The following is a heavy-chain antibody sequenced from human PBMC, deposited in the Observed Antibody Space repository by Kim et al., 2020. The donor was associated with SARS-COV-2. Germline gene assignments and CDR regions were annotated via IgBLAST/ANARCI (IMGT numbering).Heavy chain of an antibody. D-gene: IGHD2-15*01. CDR2: ISGSGSTT. CDR3: TKEVRTAAT. CDR1: GFTFSSYA. V-gene: IGHV3-23*01. J-gene: IGHJ4*02. Sequence: GGSLRLSCAASGFTFSSYAMSWVCQTPGEGLAWLSYISGSGSTTLYADSVKGRFTISRDNSENTLYLQMNSLRAEDTALYYCTKEVRTAATWGRGTLVTVSS.